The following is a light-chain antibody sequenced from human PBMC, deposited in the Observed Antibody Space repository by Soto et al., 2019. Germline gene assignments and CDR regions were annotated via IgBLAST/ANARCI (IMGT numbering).Light chain of an antibody. V-gene: IGLV2-14*01. CDR2: EVS. Sequence: QSALTQPASVSGSPGQSITISCTGTSSDVGGYNYVSWYQQHPGKAPKLMIYEVSNRPSGVSNRFSGSKSGNTASLIISGLQAEDEADYYCSSYTSSSTRVFGGGTKVTLL. CDR3: SSYTSSSTRV. CDR1: SSDVGGYNY. J-gene: IGLJ3*02.